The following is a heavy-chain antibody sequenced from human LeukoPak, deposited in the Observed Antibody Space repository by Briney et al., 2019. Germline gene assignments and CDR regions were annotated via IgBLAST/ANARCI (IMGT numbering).Heavy chain of an antibody. CDR1: RFTFTRYA. V-gene: IGHV3-23*01. CDR2: ISGSGGST. D-gene: IGHD3-3*01. J-gene: IGHJ4*02. CDR3: AKDAYYDFWSGYSHLDY. Sequence: GGSLRLSCAASRFTFTRYAMTWVRQAPGKGLEWVSAISGSGGSTYYADSVKGRFTISRDNSKDTLYLQMNSVRADDTAVYYCAKDAYYDFWSGYSHLDYWGQGTLVTVSS.